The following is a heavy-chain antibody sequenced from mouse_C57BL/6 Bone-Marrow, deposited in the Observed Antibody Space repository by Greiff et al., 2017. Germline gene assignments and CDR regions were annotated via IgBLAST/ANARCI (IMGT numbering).Heavy chain of an antibody. CDR3: ASSITTVRDWYFDV. Sequence: VQLQQSVAELVRPGASVKLSCTASGFNFKNTYMHWVRQRPEQGLEWIGRIDPANGNTKYAPKFQGKATITADTSSNTDYLQLSSLTSEDTAIYDCASSITTVRDWYFDVWGTGTTVTVSS. CDR2: IDPANGNT. V-gene: IGHV14-3*01. D-gene: IGHD1-1*01. J-gene: IGHJ1*03. CDR1: GFNFKNTY.